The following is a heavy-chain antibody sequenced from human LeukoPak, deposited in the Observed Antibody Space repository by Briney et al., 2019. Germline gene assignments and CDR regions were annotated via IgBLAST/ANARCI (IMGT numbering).Heavy chain of an antibody. D-gene: IGHD2-15*01. CDR1: GGTFSDYA. J-gene: IGHJ4*02. V-gene: IGHV1-69*13. Sequence: SVKVSCKAFGGTFSDYALNWVRQAPGQGLEWMGGIIPIFGTANYAQKFQGRVTITADESTSTAYMELSSLRSEDTAVYYCARDLSTSCSGGSCYSSGYYFDYWGQGTLVTVSS. CDR2: IIPIFGTA. CDR3: ARDLSTSCSGGSCYSSGYYFDY.